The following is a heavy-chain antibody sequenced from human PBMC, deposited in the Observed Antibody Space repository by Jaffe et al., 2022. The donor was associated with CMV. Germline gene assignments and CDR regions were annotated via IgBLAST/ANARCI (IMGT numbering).Heavy chain of an antibody. Sequence: QVQLQESGPGLVKPSETLSLTCTVSGGSISSYYWSWIRQPPGKGLEWIGYIYYSGSTNYNPSLKSRVTISVDTSKNQFSLKLSSVTAADTAVYYCARTGSYPAYDYYYMDVWGKGTTVTVSS. CDR1: GGSISSYY. CDR3: ARTGSYPAYDYYYMDV. J-gene: IGHJ6*03. CDR2: IYYSGST. D-gene: IGHD1-26*01. V-gene: IGHV4-59*08.